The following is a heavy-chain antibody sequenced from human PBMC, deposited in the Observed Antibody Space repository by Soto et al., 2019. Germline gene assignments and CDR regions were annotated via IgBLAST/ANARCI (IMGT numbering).Heavy chain of an antibody. J-gene: IGHJ3*02. D-gene: IGHD5-12*01. CDR3: ARDLREYSGYDLRSDAFDI. Sequence: ETLSLTCAVSGGSISSYYWSWIRQPPGKGLEWIGYIYYSGSTNYNPSLKSRVTISVDTSKNQFSLKLSSVTAADTAVYYCARDLREYSGYDLRSDAFDIWGQGTMVTVSS. CDR2: IYYSGST. CDR1: GGSISSYY. V-gene: IGHV4-59*01.